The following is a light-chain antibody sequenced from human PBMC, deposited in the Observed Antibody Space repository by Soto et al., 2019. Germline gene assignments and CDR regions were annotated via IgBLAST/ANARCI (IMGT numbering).Light chain of an antibody. V-gene: IGKV1-6*01. CDR2: AAS. Sequence: AIQMTQSPSFLSASVGDSVIITCRASQGIRNDLGWFQQKPGKAPKLLIYAASRLQSGVPSRFSGSRSCTDFTLNMNSLKPEDFATYYCLQDYDFPWTCGRGTKVEIK. CDR3: LQDYDFPWT. J-gene: IGKJ1*01. CDR1: QGIRND.